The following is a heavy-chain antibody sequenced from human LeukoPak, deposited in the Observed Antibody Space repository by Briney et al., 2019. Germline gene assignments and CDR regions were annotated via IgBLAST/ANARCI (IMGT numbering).Heavy chain of an antibody. CDR3: VRDRDWAFDY. CDR1: GFTFSSYG. Sequence: GGSLRLSCAASGFTFSSYGMHWVRQAPGKALEWVAFIRAHGGDKYCADSVKGRFTISRDNSKNTLSLQMTSLRNEDTAVYYCVRDRDWAFDYWGQGTLVAVSS. V-gene: IGHV3-30*02. D-gene: IGHD3-9*01. J-gene: IGHJ4*02. CDR2: IRAHGGDK.